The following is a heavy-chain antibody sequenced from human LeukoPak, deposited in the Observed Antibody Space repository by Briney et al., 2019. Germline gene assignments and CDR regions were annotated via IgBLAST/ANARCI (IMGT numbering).Heavy chain of an antibody. CDR3: ARHVLVYYYYYMDV. CDR1: GGSISSSSYY. Sequence: SETLSLTCTVSGGSISSSSYYWGWIRQPPGKGLEWIGSIYYSGSTYYNPSLKGRVTISVDTSKNQFSLKLSSVTAADTAVYYCARHVLVYYYYYMDVWGKGTTVTVSS. CDR2: IYYSGST. V-gene: IGHV4-39*01. J-gene: IGHJ6*03. D-gene: IGHD2-8*02.